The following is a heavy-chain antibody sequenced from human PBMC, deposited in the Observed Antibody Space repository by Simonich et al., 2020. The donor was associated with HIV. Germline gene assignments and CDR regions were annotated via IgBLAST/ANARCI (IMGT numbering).Heavy chain of an antibody. D-gene: IGHD1-26*01. V-gene: IGHV1-3*01. CDR1: GYTFTNYP. CDR2: INPGNANT. Sequence: QVQFVQSGAEVKKPGASVKVSCKASGYTFTNYPIHWVRLAPGQRLEWMGWINPGNANTQYSQKVQGRVTITRDTSANTVYMEMRSLRSKDTAVYYCARGQADVGAGTLAHWGQGTPVAVSS. CDR3: ARGQADVGAGTLAH. J-gene: IGHJ4*02.